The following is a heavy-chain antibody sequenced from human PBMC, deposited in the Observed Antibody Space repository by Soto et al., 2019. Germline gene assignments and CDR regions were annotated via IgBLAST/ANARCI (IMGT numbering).Heavy chain of an antibody. Sequence: ASVKVSCKASGYSFTDYHIHWVRQAPGQGLEWLGRINPKSGGTSTAQKFQGWVTMTTDTSISTASMELTRLTSDDTAIYYCARGDSTDCSIGVCSFFYNHDMDVWGQGTPVTVSS. V-gene: IGHV1-2*04. CDR3: ARGDSTDCSIGVCSFFYNHDMDV. CDR1: GYSFTDYH. J-gene: IGHJ6*02. CDR2: INPKSGGT. D-gene: IGHD2-8*01.